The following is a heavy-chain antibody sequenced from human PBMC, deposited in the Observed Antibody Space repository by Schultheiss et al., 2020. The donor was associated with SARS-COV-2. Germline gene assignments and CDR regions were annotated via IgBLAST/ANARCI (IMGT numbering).Heavy chain of an antibody. V-gene: IGHV4-34*09. D-gene: IGHD2-8*01. CDR3: ARESCTSGVCYIDY. J-gene: IGHJ4*02. CDR1: GGSFSGYY. CDR2: INHSGST. Sequence: SETLSLTCAVYGGSFSGYYWSWIRQPPGKGLEWIGEINHSGSTNYNPSLKSRVTISVDTSKNQFSLKLSSVTAADTAVYYCARESCTSGVCYIDYWGQGTLVTVSS.